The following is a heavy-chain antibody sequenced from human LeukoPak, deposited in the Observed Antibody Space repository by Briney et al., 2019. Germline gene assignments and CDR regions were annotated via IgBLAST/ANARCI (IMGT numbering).Heavy chain of an antibody. D-gene: IGHD3-22*01. CDR3: AKRYYYDSSGYELDY. J-gene: IGHJ4*02. CDR1: GGSISSSSYY. CDR2: IYYSGST. Sequence: PSETLSLTCTVSGGSISSSSYYWGWIRQPPGKGLEWIGSIYYSGSTYYNPSLKSRVTISVDTSKNQFSLKLGSVTAADTAVYYCAKRYYYDSSGYELDYWGQGTLVTVSS. V-gene: IGHV4-39*01.